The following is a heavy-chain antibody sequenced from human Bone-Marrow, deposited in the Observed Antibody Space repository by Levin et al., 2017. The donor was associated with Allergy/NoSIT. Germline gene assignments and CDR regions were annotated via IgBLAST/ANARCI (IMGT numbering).Heavy chain of an antibody. CDR2: ISGSGGST. CDR3: AKGRQGYFDY. Sequence: GESLKISCAASGFTFSSYAMSWVRQAPGKGLEWVSAISGSGGSTYYADSVKGRFTISRDNSKNTLYLQMNSLRAEDTAVYYCAKGRQGYFDYWGQGTLVTVSS. CDR1: GFTFSSYA. V-gene: IGHV3-23*01. J-gene: IGHJ4*02.